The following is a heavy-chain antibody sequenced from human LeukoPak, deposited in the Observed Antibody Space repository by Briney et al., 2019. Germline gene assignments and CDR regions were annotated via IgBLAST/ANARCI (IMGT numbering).Heavy chain of an antibody. V-gene: IGHV1-8*01. CDR1: GYTFTSYD. CDR2: MNPNSGNT. J-gene: IGHJ4*02. Sequence: GASVKVSCKASGYTFTSYDINWVRQATGQGLEWMGWMNPNSGNTGYAQKFQGRVTMTRNTSISTAYMELSSLRSEDTAVYYCARGGDIVVVPAAMGSHLDYWGQGTLVTVSS. CDR3: ARGGDIVVVPAAMGSHLDY. D-gene: IGHD2-2*01.